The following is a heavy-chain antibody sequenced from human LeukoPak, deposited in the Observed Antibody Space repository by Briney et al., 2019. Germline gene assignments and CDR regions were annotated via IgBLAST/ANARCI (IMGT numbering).Heavy chain of an antibody. Sequence: ASLKVSCKASGYTFTSYDIKWGRQATGQGLGWMGCMNPNSGKIGYVWKFQGRVTMTRSTSISTAYMELTRLRAEDTVLYYCSRSRGFDLWARGTLDTVPS. V-gene: IGHV1-8*01. CDR3: SRSRGFDL. CDR1: GYTFTSYD. CDR2: MNPNSGKI. J-gene: IGHJ5*02.